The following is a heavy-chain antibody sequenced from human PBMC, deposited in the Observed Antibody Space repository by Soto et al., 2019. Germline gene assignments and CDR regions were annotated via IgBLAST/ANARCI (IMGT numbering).Heavy chain of an antibody. CDR1: VLTFSIYW. CDR2: INQDGSEK. J-gene: IGHJ5*02. CDR3: ARDEGWFDP. Sequence: HPWGSLRVACASSVLTFSIYWMSWVRQAPGKGLDWVANINQDGSEKYYVGSVKGRFTISRDNAKNSLYLQLNSLRAEDTAVYYCARDEGWFDPWGQGIMVTVSS. V-gene: IGHV3-7*01.